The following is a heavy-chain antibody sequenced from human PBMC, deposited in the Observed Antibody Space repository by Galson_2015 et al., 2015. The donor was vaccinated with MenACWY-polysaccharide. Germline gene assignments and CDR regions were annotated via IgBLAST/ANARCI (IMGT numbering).Heavy chain of an antibody. CDR3: AREPVLRSPQYYYYGMDV. V-gene: IGHV1-2*02. J-gene: IGHJ6*02. CDR2: INPNSGGT. CDR1: GYTFTGYY. Sequence: SVKVSCKASGYTFTGYYMHWVRQAPGQGLEWMGWINPNSGGTNYAQKFQGRVTMTRDTSISTAYMELSRLRSDDTAVYYCAREPVLRSPQYYYYGMDVWGQGTTVTVSS. D-gene: IGHD3-10*01.